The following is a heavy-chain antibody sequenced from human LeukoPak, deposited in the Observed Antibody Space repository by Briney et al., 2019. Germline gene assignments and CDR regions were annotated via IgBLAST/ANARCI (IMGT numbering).Heavy chain of an antibody. CDR3: AKYYSSSWHLIDY. Sequence: GGSLRLSCAASGFTFSSYAMSWVRQAPGKGLEWVSAISGSGGSTYYADSVKGWFTTSRDNSKNTLYLQMNSLRAEDTAVYYCAKYYSSSWHLIDYWGQGTLVTVSS. J-gene: IGHJ4*02. CDR1: GFTFSSYA. CDR2: ISGSGGST. D-gene: IGHD6-13*01. V-gene: IGHV3-23*01.